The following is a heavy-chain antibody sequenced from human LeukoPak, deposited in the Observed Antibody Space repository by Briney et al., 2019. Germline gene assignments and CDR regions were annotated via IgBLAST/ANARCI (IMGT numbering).Heavy chain of an antibody. J-gene: IGHJ4*02. CDR2: IKIEAHGGTT. D-gene: IGHD3-22*01. V-gene: IGHV3-49*03. Sequence: GGSLRLSGRGVGFTFGDYAMSWFRQAPGKGLEGLGFIKIEAHGGTTEYAASVRDRFIISRDDSKNVAYLQMDSLQTEDTAVYYCTRNYDSSGYSHLWGQGTLVTVSS. CDR1: GFTFGDYA. CDR3: TRNYDSSGYSHL.